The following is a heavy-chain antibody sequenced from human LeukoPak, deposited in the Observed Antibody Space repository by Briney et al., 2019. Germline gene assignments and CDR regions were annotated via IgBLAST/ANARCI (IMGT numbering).Heavy chain of an antibody. CDR2: INHSGST. V-gene: IGHV4-34*01. Sequence: SETLSLTCAAYGGSFSGYYWSWIRQPPGKGLEWIGEINHSGSTNYNPSLKSRVTISVDTSKNQFSLKLSSVTAADTAVYYCARGSGIYYYYMDVWGKGTTVTVSS. CDR1: GGSFSGYY. J-gene: IGHJ6*03. CDR3: ARGSGIYYYYMDV.